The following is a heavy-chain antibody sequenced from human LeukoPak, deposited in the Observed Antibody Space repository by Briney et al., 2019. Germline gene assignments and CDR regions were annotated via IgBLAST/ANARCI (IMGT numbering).Heavy chain of an antibody. D-gene: IGHD5-12*01. CDR3: AREGARSYSGYADY. J-gene: IGHJ4*02. CDR1: GFTFSSYA. CDR2: ISYDGSNK. Sequence: PGRSLRLSCAASGFTFSSYAMHWVRQAPGKGLEWVAVISYDGSNKYYADSVKGRFTISRDNAKDSLYLQMNSLRAEDTAVYYCAREGARSYSGYADYWGQGTLVTVSS. V-gene: IGHV3-30-3*01.